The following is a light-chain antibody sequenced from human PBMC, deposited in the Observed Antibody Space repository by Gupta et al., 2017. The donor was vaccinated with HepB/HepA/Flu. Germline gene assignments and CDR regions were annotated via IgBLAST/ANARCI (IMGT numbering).Light chain of an antibody. CDR2: AAT. J-gene: IGKJ2*01. CDR1: QNIRSY. CDR3: NQNDSTPLYT. Sequence: DIHMTQSPYSLSPSVRDRVTIACRASQNIRSYFNRYTQKARKAPKVLIYAATSWQSRVPSRFSGCGYGRYVPVTISSRQQRDFAAYYFNQNDSTPLYTFGQGTKMEIK. V-gene: IGKV1-39*01.